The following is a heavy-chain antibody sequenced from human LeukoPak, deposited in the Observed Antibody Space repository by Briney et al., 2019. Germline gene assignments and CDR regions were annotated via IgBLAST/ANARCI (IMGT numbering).Heavy chain of an antibody. CDR1: GYTFTTYY. Sequence: GASVKVSCKASGYTFTTYYMHWVRQAPGQGLEWMGIINSRGGSISYAQKFQGRVTMTRDTSTSTVYMELSSLRSEDTAVYYCARSQQSRYFDWLLDYWGQGTLVTVSS. CDR2: INSRGGSI. J-gene: IGHJ4*02. D-gene: IGHD3-9*01. CDR3: ARSQQSRYFDWLLDY. V-gene: IGHV1-46*01.